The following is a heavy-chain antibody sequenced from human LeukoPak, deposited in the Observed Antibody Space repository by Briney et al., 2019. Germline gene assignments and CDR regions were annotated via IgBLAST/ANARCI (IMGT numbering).Heavy chain of an antibody. CDR2: IWYDGSNK. CDR3: ARNGSSLRSGFDY. D-gene: IGHD2-15*01. J-gene: IGHJ4*02. CDR1: GFTFSSYG. Sequence: GGSLRLSCAASGFTFSSYGMHWVRQAPGKGLEWVAVIWYDGSNKYYADSVKGRFTISRDNSKNTLYLQMNSLRAEDTAVYYCARNGSSLRSGFDYWGQGTLVTVSS. V-gene: IGHV3-33*01.